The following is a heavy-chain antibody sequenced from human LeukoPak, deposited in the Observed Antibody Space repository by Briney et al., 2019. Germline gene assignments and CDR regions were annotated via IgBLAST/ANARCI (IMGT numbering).Heavy chain of an antibody. D-gene: IGHD3-22*01. CDR1: GGSISSYY. Sequence: SETLSLTCTVSGGSISSYYWSWIRQPPGKGLEWIGEINHSGSTNYNPSLKSRVTISVDTSKNQFSLKLSCVPAADTAVYYCALGYDSSGEDYWGQGTLVTVSS. CDR2: INHSGST. J-gene: IGHJ4*02. V-gene: IGHV4-34*01. CDR3: ALGYDSSGEDY.